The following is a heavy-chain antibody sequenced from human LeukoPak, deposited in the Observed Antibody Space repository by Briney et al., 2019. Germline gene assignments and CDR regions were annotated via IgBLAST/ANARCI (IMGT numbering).Heavy chain of an antibody. CDR1: GFTFRTYS. D-gene: IGHD4-17*01. Sequence: GGSLRLSCAVPGFTFRTYSMNWVCQAPGKGLEWVSYISTTSSTIFYADSVKGRFTIPRDNAKNSLYLQMNSLRDEDTAVYYCARRPTVTTPLTAWGQGTLVTVSS. V-gene: IGHV3-48*02. CDR2: ISTTSSTI. CDR3: ARRPTVTTPLTA. J-gene: IGHJ5*02.